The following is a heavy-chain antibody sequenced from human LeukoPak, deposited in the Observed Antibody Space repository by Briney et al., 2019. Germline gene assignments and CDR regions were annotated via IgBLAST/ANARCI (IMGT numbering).Heavy chain of an antibody. V-gene: IGHV4-34*01. D-gene: IGHD1-26*01. CDR3: ARHSPIGSREFDY. CDR1: GGSFSGYF. J-gene: IGHJ4*02. Sequence: PSETLSLTCAVYGGSFSGYFWSWIRQPPGKGLEWIGEVNHSGSANYNPSLKSRVTISVDTSKNQFSLNLTSVTAADTAVYYCARHSPIGSREFDYWGQGTLVTVSS. CDR2: VNHSGSA.